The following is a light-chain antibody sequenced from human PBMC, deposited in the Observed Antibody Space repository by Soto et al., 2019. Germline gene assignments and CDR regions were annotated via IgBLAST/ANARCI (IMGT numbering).Light chain of an antibody. CDR1: QSISSN. Sequence: EIVMTQSPATLSVSPGERVTLSCRASQSISSNLAWYQQKPGQAPRLLIYGASTRATDIPARFSGSGSGTEFTLTISSLQSEDFAVYYCQQYNNWRTFGQGTKVEIK. V-gene: IGKV3-15*01. CDR2: GAS. J-gene: IGKJ1*01. CDR3: QQYNNWRT.